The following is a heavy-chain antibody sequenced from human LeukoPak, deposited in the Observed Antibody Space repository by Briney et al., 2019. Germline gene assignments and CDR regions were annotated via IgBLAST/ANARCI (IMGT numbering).Heavy chain of an antibody. CDR2: INPNRVGT. Sequence: GASVKVSYKPSGYTFTGYYMHWVRQAPGQRLEWMGWINPNRVGTNYAQKFEGRVTMTRDTYISTAYMELSRLRSDDTAVYYCARVGEWIQLRLDYWGERTLVTVS. V-gene: IGHV1-2*02. CDR3: ARVGEWIQLRLDY. J-gene: IGHJ4*02. D-gene: IGHD5-18*01. CDR1: GYTFTGYY.